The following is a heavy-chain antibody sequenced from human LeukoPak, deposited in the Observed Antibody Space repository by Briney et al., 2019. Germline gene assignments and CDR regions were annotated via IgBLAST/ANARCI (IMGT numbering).Heavy chain of an antibody. CDR2: ISYDGSNK. V-gene: IGHV3-30*04. CDR3: ARDHCGGDCYFYMDV. D-gene: IGHD2-21*01. J-gene: IGHJ6*03. Sequence: PGGSLRLSCAASGFILSSYAMHWVRQAPGKGLEWVAVISYDGSNKYYADSVKGRFTISRDNSKNALYLQMNSLRPEDTAVYYCARDHCGGDCYFYMDVWGKGTTVTVSS. CDR1: GFILSSYA.